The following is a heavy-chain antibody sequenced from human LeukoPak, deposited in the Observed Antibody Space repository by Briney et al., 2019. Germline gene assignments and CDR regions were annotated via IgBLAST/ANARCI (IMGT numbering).Heavy chain of an antibody. CDR3: AKDLRSRGYSYGPHDAFDI. CDR1: GFTFSSYG. CDR2: ISYDGSNK. V-gene: IGHV3-30*18. J-gene: IGHJ3*02. Sequence: GGSLRLSCAASGFTFSSYGMHWVRQAPGKGLEWVAVISYDGSNKYYADSVKGRFTISRDNSKNTLYLQMNSLRAEDTAVYYCAKDLRSRGYSYGPHDAFDIWGQGTMVTVSS. D-gene: IGHD5-18*01.